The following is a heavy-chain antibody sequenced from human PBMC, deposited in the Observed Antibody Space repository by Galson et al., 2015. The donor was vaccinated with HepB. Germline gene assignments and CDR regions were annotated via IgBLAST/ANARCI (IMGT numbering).Heavy chain of an antibody. D-gene: IGHD3-10*01. CDR3: ASECIISKDRIRVQY. Sequence: SVKVSCKASGHTFIDSYLHWVRQAPRQGLEWMGWIDPYSGDTNYAPRFKGRVTMTRDTSSSATYMELSVLRPDDTGVYYCASECIISKDRIRVQYWGQGTLVTVSS. CDR2: IDPYSGDT. CDR1: GHTFIDSY. J-gene: IGHJ1*01. V-gene: IGHV1-2*02.